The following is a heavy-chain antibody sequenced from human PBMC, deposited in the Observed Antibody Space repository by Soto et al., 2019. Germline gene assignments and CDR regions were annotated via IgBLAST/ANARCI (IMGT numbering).Heavy chain of an antibody. CDR3: AHMTHYDSRRYYYSPPSAEYFHH. CDR1: GFSLSTSGVG. D-gene: IGHD3-22*01. Sequence: QITLKESGPTLVKPTQTLTLTCTFSGFSLSTSGVGVGWIRQPPGKALEWLALIYWDDDKGYSPSLKSRLTITKPTSKPQVVLTMTNIDPVDTAPSYCAHMTHYDSRRYYYSPPSAEYFHHSGQCTPVPASS. V-gene: IGHV2-5*02. CDR2: IYWDDDK. J-gene: IGHJ1*01.